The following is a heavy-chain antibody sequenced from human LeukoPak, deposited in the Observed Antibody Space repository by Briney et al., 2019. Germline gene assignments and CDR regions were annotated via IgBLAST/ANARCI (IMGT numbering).Heavy chain of an antibody. D-gene: IGHD6-19*01. CDR1: GFTFSSYS. CDR3: AKGPNSGWYSRFDY. V-gene: IGHV3-21*01. J-gene: IGHJ4*02. CDR2: ISSNSRYK. Sequence: GGSLRLSCAASGFTFSSYSMNWVRQAPGKGLEWVSSISSNSRYKYYADSVKGRFTISRDNSKNTLYLQMNNLRAEDTAVYFCAKGPNSGWYSRFDYWGQGTLVTVSS.